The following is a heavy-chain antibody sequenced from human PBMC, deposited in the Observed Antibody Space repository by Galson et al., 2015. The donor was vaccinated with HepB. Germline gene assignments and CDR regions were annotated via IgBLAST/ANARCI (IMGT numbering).Heavy chain of an antibody. V-gene: IGHV1-69*13. J-gene: IGHJ6*02. CDR3: ARGGDCTNGVCYLDYYGMDV. D-gene: IGHD2-8*01. CDR1: GGTFSSYA. Sequence: SVKVSCKASGGTFSSYAISWVRQAPGQGLEWMGGIIPIFGTANYAQKFQGRVTITADESTSTACMELSSLRSEDTAVYYCARGGDCTNGVCYLDYYGMDVWGQGTTVTVSS. CDR2: IIPIFGTA.